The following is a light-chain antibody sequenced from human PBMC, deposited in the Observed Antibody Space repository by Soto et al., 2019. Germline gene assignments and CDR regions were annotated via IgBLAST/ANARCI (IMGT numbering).Light chain of an antibody. J-gene: IGLJ1*01. CDR1: TSDIGAYNF. CDR3: SSYTSDNRDYV. Sequence: QSALTQPASVSGSPGQSITISCTGTTSDIGAYNFVSWYQHHPDKAPKLIIYGVTNRPSGVSNRFSGSKSANTASLTISGLQTEDEAHYYCSSYTSDNRDYVFGTGTKLTVL. CDR2: GVT. V-gene: IGLV2-14*01.